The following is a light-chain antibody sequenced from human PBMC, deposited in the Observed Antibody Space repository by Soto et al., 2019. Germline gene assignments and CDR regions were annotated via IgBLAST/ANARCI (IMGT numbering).Light chain of an antibody. CDR3: AAWDDSLSTVV. Sequence: QSVLTQPPSASGTPGQRVTISCSGSSPNIGRNYVYWYQQFPGTAPKLLIFTNNQRPSGVPDRFSGSKSGTSASLAISGLRAEDEADYYCAAWDDSLSTVVFGGGTQLTVL. CDR2: TNN. J-gene: IGLJ2*01. V-gene: IGLV1-47*01. CDR1: SPNIGRNY.